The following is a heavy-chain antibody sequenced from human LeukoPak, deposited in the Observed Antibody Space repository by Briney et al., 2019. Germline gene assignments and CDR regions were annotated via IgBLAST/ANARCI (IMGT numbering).Heavy chain of an antibody. D-gene: IGHD6-13*01. J-gene: IGHJ4*02. CDR2: ISAYNGNT. V-gene: IGHV1-18*01. Sequence: ASVKVSCKASGYTFTSYGISWVRQAPGQGVEWMGWISAYNGNTNYEQKLQGRVTMTTDTSTRTAYMKLRSLRSDDTAVYYCARDSFHSSSWYVRGDYWGQGTLVTVSS. CDR3: ARDSFHSSSWYVRGDY. CDR1: GYTFTSYG.